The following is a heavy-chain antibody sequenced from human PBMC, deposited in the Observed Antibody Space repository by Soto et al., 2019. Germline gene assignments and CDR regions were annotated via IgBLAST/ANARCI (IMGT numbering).Heavy chain of an antibody. J-gene: IGHJ6*03. CDR3: ARVVGTTKVNLFYYYMDV. Sequence: QVQLQQWGAGLLKPSETLSLTCAVYGGSFSGYYWSWIRQPPGKGLEWIGEINHSGSTNYNPSLKSRVTISVDTSKNQFSLKLSSVTAADTAVYYCARVVGTTKVNLFYYYMDVWGKGTTVTVSS. CDR2: INHSGST. V-gene: IGHV4-34*01. D-gene: IGHD4-17*01. CDR1: GGSFSGYY.